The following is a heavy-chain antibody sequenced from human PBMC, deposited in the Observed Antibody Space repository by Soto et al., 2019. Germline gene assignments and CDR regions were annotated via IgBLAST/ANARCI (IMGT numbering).Heavy chain of an antibody. CDR2: IYPTGKT. Sequence: PSETLSLTCAVYGGSISRGGYSWSWIRQTPGKGLEWIGYIYPTGKTYYNPSLENRVTISIDTSKNQFSLQLTSVTAADTAVYYFAIAPPRPAPRRRVWGQGTTGTGSS. J-gene: IGHJ6*02. CDR1: GGSISRGGYS. CDR3: AIAPPRPAPRRRV. V-gene: IGHV4-30-2*01.